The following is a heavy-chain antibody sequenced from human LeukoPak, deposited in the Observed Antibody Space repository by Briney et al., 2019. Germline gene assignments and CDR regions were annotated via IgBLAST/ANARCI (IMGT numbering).Heavy chain of an antibody. V-gene: IGHV7-4-1*02. CDR1: GYTFTSYA. J-gene: IGHJ3*02. CDR2: INTNTGNP. D-gene: IGHD3-16*02. Sequence: ASVKVSCKASGYTFTSYAMNWVRQAPGQGLEWMGWINTNTGNPTCAQGFTGRFVFSLDTSVSTAYLQISSLKAEDTAVYYCARDMASDVWGSYRYRALSDDAFDIWGQGTMVTVSS. CDR3: ARDMASDVWGSYRYRALSDDAFDI.